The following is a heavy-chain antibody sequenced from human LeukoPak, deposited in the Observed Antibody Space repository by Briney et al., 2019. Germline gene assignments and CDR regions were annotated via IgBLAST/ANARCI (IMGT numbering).Heavy chain of an antibody. V-gene: IGHV3-23*01. CDR1: GFTFSSYA. J-gene: IGHJ6*02. D-gene: IGHD5-18*01. CDR3: ANSLKDGLWSHGHFYYYYGMDV. CDR2: ISGSGGGT. Sequence: GALRLSCAASGFTFSSYAMSWVRQAPGKGLEWVSAISGSGGGTYYADSVKGRFTISRDNSKNTLYLQMNSLRAEDTAVYYCANSLKDGLWSHGHFYYYYGMDVWGQGTTVTVSS.